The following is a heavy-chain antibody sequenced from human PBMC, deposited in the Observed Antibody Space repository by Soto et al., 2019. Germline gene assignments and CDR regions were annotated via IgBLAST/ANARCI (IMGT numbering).Heavy chain of an antibody. Sequence: GGSLRLSCAASGFTFSSYAMHWVRQAPGKGLEWVAVISYDGSNKYYADSVKGRFTISRDNSKNTLYLQMNSLRAEDTAVYYCARDLGVAAAGSWRGGFDYWGQGT. CDR3: ARDLGVAAAGSWRGGFDY. D-gene: IGHD6-13*01. J-gene: IGHJ4*02. CDR1: GFTFSSYA. CDR2: ISYDGSNK. V-gene: IGHV3-30-3*01.